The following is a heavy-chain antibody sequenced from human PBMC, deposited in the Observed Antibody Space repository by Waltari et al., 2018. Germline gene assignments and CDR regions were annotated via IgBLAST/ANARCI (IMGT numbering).Heavy chain of an antibody. D-gene: IGHD3-22*01. CDR1: GYSFTSYW. J-gene: IGHJ4*02. CDR2: IWRGDSDT. CDR3: GRPDRDSAPFDY. Sequence: EVQLVQSGAEVKKPGESLKISCKGSGYSFTSYWIGWVSQMPGKGLGWMGIIWRGDSDTSYIPSCQGQVTFSADRSISTAYLQGSSLQAADTGMYYGGRPDRDSAPFDYWGQGTLVTVSS. V-gene: IGHV5-51*01.